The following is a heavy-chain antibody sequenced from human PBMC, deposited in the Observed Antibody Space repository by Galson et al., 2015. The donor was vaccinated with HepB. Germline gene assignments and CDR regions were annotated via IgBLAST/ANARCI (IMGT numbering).Heavy chain of an antibody. Sequence: SVKVSCKASGYTFTAYHLHWVRQAPGQGLEWMGWINPNSGGTNYVPKFQGRVTMTRDTSISTVYMELNRLRSDDTAVYYCAKDLGGGIYGIDYWGQGTLVTVSS. V-gene: IGHV1-2*02. D-gene: IGHD2-15*01. CDR3: AKDLGGGIYGIDY. CDR2: INPNSGGT. CDR1: GYTFTAYH. J-gene: IGHJ4*02.